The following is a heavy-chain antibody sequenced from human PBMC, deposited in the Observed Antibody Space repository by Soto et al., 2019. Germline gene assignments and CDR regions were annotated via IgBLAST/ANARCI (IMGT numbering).Heavy chain of an antibody. CDR3: AKVQEKWSKFFDY. CDR1: GYTFTNYG. J-gene: IGHJ4*02. D-gene: IGHD2-15*01. CDR2: FNTYKGNT. Sequence: QVQLVQSGAEVKKPGASVKVSCKASGYTFTNYGVSWVRQAPGQGLEWMGWFNTYKGNTNYAQKFRGRVTMTTDTSTSTAYMELRSLRSDDTAIYYCAKVQEKWSKFFDYWGQGTLVTVSS. V-gene: IGHV1-18*01.